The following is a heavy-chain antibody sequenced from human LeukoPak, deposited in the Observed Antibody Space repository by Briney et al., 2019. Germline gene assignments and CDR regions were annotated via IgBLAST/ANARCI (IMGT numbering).Heavy chain of an antibody. Sequence: GGSLRLSCAASGFTFSSYEMNWVRQAPGKGLEWVSYISSSGSTIYYADSVKGRFTISRDNAKNLLYLQMNSLRAEDTAVYYCARGRYCSGGSCYYFDYWGQGTLVTVSS. D-gene: IGHD2-15*01. V-gene: IGHV3-48*03. J-gene: IGHJ4*02. CDR3: ARGRYCSGGSCYYFDY. CDR1: GFTFSSYE. CDR2: ISSSGSTI.